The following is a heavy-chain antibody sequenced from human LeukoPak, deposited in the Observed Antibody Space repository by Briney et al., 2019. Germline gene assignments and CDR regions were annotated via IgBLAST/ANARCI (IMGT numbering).Heavy chain of an antibody. Sequence: GGSLRLSCAASGFTLSSYSMNWVRQAPGKGLEWISFIDSSSRIIFYAESVKGRFTISRDNAKNSLFLQMNSLRAEDTAIFYCAKAAGSGWSQDYFDHWGRGTLVTVSS. J-gene: IGHJ4*02. V-gene: IGHV3-48*04. CDR3: AKAAGSGWSQDYFDH. D-gene: IGHD6-19*01. CDR1: GFTLSSYS. CDR2: IDSSSRII.